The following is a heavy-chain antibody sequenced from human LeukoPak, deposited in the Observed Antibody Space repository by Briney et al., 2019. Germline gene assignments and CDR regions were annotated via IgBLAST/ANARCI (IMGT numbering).Heavy chain of an antibody. CDR1: GYTLTELS. J-gene: IGHJ4*02. V-gene: IGHV1-24*01. CDR2: FDPEDGEA. D-gene: IGHD4-17*01. Sequence: ASVKVSCKVSGYTLTELSMHWVRQAPGKGLEWMGGFDPEDGEAIYAQKFQGRVTMTEDTSTDTAYMELSSLRSEDTAVYYCATDWGPTTVTTKWGQGTLVTVSS. CDR3: ATDWGPTTVTTK.